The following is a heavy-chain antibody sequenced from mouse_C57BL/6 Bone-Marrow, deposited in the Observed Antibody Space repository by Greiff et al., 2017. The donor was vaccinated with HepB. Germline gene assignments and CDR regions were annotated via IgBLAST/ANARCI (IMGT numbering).Heavy chain of an antibody. V-gene: IGHV1-15*01. Sequence: VQLKQSGAELVRPGASVTLSCKASGYTFTDYEMHWVKQTPVHGLEWIGAIDPETGGTAYNQKFKGKAILTADKSSSTAYMELRSLTSEDSAVYYCTPIYDGYYEDYYAMDYWGQGTSVTVSS. CDR3: TPIYDGYYEDYYAMDY. J-gene: IGHJ4*01. CDR1: GYTFTDYE. D-gene: IGHD2-3*01. CDR2: IDPETGGT.